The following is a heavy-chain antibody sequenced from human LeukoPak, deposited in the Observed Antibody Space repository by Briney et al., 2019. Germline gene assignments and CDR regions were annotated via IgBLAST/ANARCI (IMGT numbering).Heavy chain of an antibody. Sequence: PSETLSLTCAVYGGSFSGYYWSWIRQPPGKGLEWIGEINHSGGTNYNPSLKSRVTISVDTSKNQFSLKLSSVTAADTAVYYCARGRGSSWYFPFDYWGQGTLVTVSS. V-gene: IGHV4-34*01. CDR3: ARGRGSSWYFPFDY. J-gene: IGHJ4*02. CDR2: INHSGGT. D-gene: IGHD6-13*01. CDR1: GGSFSGYY.